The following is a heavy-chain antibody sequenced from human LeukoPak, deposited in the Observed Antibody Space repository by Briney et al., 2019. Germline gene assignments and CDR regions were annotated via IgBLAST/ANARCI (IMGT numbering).Heavy chain of an antibody. D-gene: IGHD2-8*02. V-gene: IGHV3-23*01. CDR3: AKHGCTGTRCHINY. Sequence: PGGSLSLSCAASGFTFSDYAMSWVRQAPGKGLEWDSIMSGVGETTYYAHSVRGPFTTSRDNNKNTLYLQMNSLRAEDTAVYYCAKHGCTGTRCHINYWGQGTLVTVSS. J-gene: IGHJ4*02. CDR2: MSGVGETT. CDR1: GFTFSDYA.